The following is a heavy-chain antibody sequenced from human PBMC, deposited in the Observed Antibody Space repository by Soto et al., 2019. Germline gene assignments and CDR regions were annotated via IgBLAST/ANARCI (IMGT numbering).Heavy chain of an antibody. J-gene: IGHJ4*02. Sequence: PGGSLRLSCAASGFTFDDYAMHWVRQAPGKGLEWVSGISWNSGSIGYADSVKGRFTISRDNAKNSLYLQMNSLRAEDTALYYCAKDSQEDIVATVVFDYWGQGTLVTVSS. CDR2: ISWNSGSI. D-gene: IGHD5-12*01. CDR1: GFTFDDYA. V-gene: IGHV3-9*01. CDR3: AKDSQEDIVATVVFDY.